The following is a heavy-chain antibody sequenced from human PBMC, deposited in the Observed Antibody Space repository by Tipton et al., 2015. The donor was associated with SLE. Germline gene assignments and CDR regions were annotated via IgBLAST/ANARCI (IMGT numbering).Heavy chain of an antibody. D-gene: IGHD3-16*01. CDR1: GASINSYL. CDR2: IYYSGST. V-gene: IGHV4-59*01. CDR3: ARVLGAFDI. Sequence: TLSLTCTVSGASINSYLWSWFRQPPGKGPEWIGYIYYSGSTNYSPSLKSRVTISLDTSKNQFSLKLTSLIAADTAVYYCARVLGAFDIWGRGTMVTVAS. J-gene: IGHJ3*02.